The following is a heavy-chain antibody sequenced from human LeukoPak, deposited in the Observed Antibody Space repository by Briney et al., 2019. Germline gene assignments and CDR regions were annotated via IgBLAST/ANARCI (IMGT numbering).Heavy chain of an antibody. CDR2: INPNSGGT. V-gene: IGHV1-2*06. Sequence: ASVKVSCKASGYIFTDYYMHWVRQAPGQELGWMGRINPNSGGTNYAQKFQGRVTMTRDTSISTAYMELSRLRSDDTAVYYCARVLGGSGYYPLYYWGQGTLVTVSS. CDR1: GYIFTDYY. CDR3: ARVLGGSGYYPLYY. D-gene: IGHD3-22*01. J-gene: IGHJ4*02.